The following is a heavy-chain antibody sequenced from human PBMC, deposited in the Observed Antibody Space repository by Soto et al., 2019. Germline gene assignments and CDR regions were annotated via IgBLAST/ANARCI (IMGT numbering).Heavy chain of an antibody. Sequence: QVQLVQSGAEVKKPGSSVKVSCKASGGIFSTYAISWLRQAPGQGLEWMGGFIPLFGTPNFAQRFPGRVTITADESTSTAYMELSRLRSEDTAVYYCARDRDDYGSGNYYNRIDFWGQGTLVTVSS. CDR3: ARDRDDYGSGNYYNRIDF. V-gene: IGHV1-69*01. CDR2: FIPLFGTP. D-gene: IGHD3-10*01. J-gene: IGHJ4*02. CDR1: GGIFSTYA.